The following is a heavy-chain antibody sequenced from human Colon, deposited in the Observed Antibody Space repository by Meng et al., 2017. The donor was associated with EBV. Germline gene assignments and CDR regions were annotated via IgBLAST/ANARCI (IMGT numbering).Heavy chain of an antibody. V-gene: IGHV4-4*02. CDR2: IYHSGST. Sequence: SVPGMVTASGPLSLTCAASGGCISSSNWWSRVRQHPGKGLEWIGEIYHSGSTNYNTSRKSRVTISVDKSKNQFSLNLSSVTAADTDVYYCARVGQWLPIDYWGQGTLVTVSS. J-gene: IGHJ4*02. CDR3: ARVGQWLPIDY. CDR1: GGCISSSNW. D-gene: IGHD6-19*01.